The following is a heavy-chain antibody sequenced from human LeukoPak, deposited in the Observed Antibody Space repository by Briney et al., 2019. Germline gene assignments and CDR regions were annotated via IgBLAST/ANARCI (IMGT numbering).Heavy chain of an antibody. CDR3: ARGRFPRDVLGAY. Sequence: SETLSLTCGVYGGSFSGYYWSWIRQPPGKGLEWIGEINHSGSTNYNPSLKSRVTISVDTSKNQFSLKLSSVTAADTAVYYCARGRFPRDVLGAYWGQGTLVTVSS. CDR2: INHSGST. J-gene: IGHJ4*02. CDR1: GGSFSGYY. D-gene: IGHD2-8*01. V-gene: IGHV4-34*01.